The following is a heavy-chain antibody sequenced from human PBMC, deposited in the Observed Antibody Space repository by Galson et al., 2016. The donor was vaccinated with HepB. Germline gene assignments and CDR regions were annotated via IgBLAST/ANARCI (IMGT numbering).Heavy chain of an antibody. D-gene: IGHD6-13*01. CDR2: TYYRSEWYH. CDR1: GDSVSNDHSA. CDR3: ASSKAAGTAFYL. V-gene: IGHV6-1*01. J-gene: IGHJ3*01. Sequence: CSISGDSVSNDHSAWHWIRQSESRGLEWLGRTYYRSEWYHDYAESVQGRIAIIPDTSTNQLSLQLNTVTPEDTARYYCASSKAAGTAFYLWGQGTMVTVSS.